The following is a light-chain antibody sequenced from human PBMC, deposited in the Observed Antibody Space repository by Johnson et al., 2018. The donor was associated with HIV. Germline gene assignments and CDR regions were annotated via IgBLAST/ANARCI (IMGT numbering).Light chain of an antibody. V-gene: IGLV1-51*01. CDR3: GTWDSRLYV. Sequence: QSVLTQPPSVSAAPGQKVTISCSGSSSNIGNNYVSWYQQLPGTAPKLLIYDNTKRPSGIPDRFSGSKSGTSATLAITRLQTGDKADYYCGTWDSRLYVFGTGTKVTVL. CDR2: DNT. CDR1: SSNIGNNY. J-gene: IGLJ1*01.